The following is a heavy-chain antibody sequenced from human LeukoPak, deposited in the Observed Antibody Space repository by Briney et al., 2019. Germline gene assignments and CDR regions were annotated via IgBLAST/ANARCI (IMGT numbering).Heavy chain of an antibody. CDR2: IYHSGST. D-gene: IGHD5-24*01. Sequence: TSETLSLTCAVSGGSISSGGYSWNWIRQPPGKGLEWIGYIYHSGSTYYNPSLKSRVTISVDTSKNQFSLKLSSVTAADTAVYYCARQSEQIRWLPEPGGFDPWGQGTLVTVSS. CDR3: ARQSEQIRWLPEPGGFDP. CDR1: GGSISSGGYS. J-gene: IGHJ5*02. V-gene: IGHV4-30-2*01.